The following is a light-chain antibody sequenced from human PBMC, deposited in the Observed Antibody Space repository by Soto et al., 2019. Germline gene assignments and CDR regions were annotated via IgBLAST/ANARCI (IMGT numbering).Light chain of an antibody. V-gene: IGKV1-33*01. CDR2: DAS. CDR3: QQYDNLPPY. Sequence: IQMTQSPSSLSASVGDRVTITCQASQDISNYLNWYQQKPGKAPKLLIYDASNLETGVPSRFSGSGSGTDFTFTISSLQPEDIATYYCQQYDNLPPYFGGGTKVDIK. CDR1: QDISNY. J-gene: IGKJ4*01.